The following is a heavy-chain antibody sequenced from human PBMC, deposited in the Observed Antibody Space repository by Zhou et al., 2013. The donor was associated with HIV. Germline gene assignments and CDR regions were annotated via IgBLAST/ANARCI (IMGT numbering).Heavy chain of an antibody. CDR1: GGSIRGHY. CDR3: ARARPMYYYYMDV. J-gene: IGHJ6*03. Sequence: QVQLQGSGPGLVKPSETLSLTCSVSGGSIRGHYWSWIRQPPGKGLEWIGYITSTGSTNYSPSLKSRVTLSVDTSKNQFSLKLISVTAADTAVYYCARARPMYYYYMDVWGKGPRSPSP. CDR2: ITSTGST. V-gene: IGHV4-59*11.